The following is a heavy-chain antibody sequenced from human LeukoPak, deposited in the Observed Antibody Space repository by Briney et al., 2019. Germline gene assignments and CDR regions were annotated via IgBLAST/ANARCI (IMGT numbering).Heavy chain of an antibody. J-gene: IGHJ5*02. Sequence: ASVNVSCKASGYTFTGYYMHWVRQAPGKGLEWMGWINPNSGGTNYAQKFQGRVTMTRDTSISTAYMELSRLRSDDTAVYYCARDLQQWLVHNWFDPWGQGTLVTVSS. V-gene: IGHV1-2*02. CDR1: GYTFTGYY. CDR3: ARDLQQWLVHNWFDP. D-gene: IGHD6-19*01. CDR2: INPNSGGT.